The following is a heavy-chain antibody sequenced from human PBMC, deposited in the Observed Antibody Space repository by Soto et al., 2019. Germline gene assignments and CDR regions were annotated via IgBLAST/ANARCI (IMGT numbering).Heavy chain of an antibody. V-gene: IGHV5-51*01. CDR1: GYSFTSYW. CDR3: ARGVRQQYNWFDP. J-gene: IGHJ5*02. Sequence: PGGSLKISCKGSGYSFTSYWIGWVRQMPGKGLEWMGIIYPGDSDTRYSPSFQGQVTISADKSISTAYLQWSSLKASDTAMYYCARGVRQQYNWFDPWGQGTLVTVSS. D-gene: IGHD3-10*01. CDR2: IYPGDSDT.